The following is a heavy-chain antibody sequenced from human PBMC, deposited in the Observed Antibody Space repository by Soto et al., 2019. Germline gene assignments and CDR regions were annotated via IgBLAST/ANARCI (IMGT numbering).Heavy chain of an antibody. Sequence: SVKVSCKASGYTFTSSAMQWVRQARGQRLEWIGWIVVGSGNTNYAQKFQERVTITRDMSTSTAYMELSSLRSEDTAVYYCAAPYEGDAPLDPLDIWGQGTMVTVSS. CDR3: AAPYEGDAPLDPLDI. V-gene: IGHV1-58*02. CDR1: GYTFTSSA. CDR2: IVVGSGNT. D-gene: IGHD2-21*02. J-gene: IGHJ3*02.